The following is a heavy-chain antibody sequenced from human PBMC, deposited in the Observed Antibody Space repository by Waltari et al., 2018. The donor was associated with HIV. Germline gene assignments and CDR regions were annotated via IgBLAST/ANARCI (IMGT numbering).Heavy chain of an antibody. V-gene: IGHV3-53*01. CDR1: GFTVSSNY. J-gene: IGHJ6*02. D-gene: IGHD7-27*01. CDR3: ARAGTGDVKTRDYYYYGMDV. CDR2: IYSGGST. Sequence: EVQLVESGGGLIQPGGSLRLSCAASGFTVSSNYMSWVRQAPGKGLEWVSVIYSGGSTYYADSVKGRFTISRDNSKNTLYLQMNSRRAEDTAVYYCARAGTGDVKTRDYYYYGMDVWGQGTTVTVSS.